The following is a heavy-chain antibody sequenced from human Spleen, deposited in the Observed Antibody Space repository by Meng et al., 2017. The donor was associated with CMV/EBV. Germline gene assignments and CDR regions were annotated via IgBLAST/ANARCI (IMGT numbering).Heavy chain of an antibody. J-gene: IGHJ5*02. CDR3: ARGAIFGVENWFDP. CDR2: IYYSGST. D-gene: IGHD3-3*01. Sequence: SETLSLTCTVSGGSVSSGTYYWSWIRQPPGKGLEWIGYIYYSGSTNYNPSLKSRVTISVDTSKNQSSLKLSSVTAADTALYYCARGAIFGVENWFDPWGQGTLVTVSS. CDR1: GGSVSSGTYY. V-gene: IGHV4-61*01.